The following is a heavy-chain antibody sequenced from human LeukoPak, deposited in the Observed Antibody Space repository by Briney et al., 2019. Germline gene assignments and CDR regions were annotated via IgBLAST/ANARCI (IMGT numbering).Heavy chain of an antibody. Sequence: ASVKVSCKASGYTFTSYYMHWVRQAPGQGLEWMGVINPSGGSTSYAQKFQGRVTMTRDTSTSTVYMELSSLRSEDTAVYYCARDGSRDTALDYWGQGTLVTVSS. CDR2: INPSGGST. CDR1: GYTFTSYY. CDR3: ARDGSRDTALDY. V-gene: IGHV1-46*01. J-gene: IGHJ4*02. D-gene: IGHD5-18*01.